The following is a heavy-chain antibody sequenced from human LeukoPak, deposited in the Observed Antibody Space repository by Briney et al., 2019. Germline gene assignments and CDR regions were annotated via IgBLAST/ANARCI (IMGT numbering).Heavy chain of an antibody. V-gene: IGHV3-30-3*01. J-gene: IGHJ4*02. Sequence: GGSLRLSCAASGFTFSSYAMHWVRQARGKGLEWVAVISYDGSNKYYADSVKGRFTISRDNSKNTLYLQMNSLRAEDTAVYYCARVPLTGTTWGAHDYWGQGTLVTVSS. CDR2: ISYDGSNK. D-gene: IGHD1-20*01. CDR3: ARVPLTGTTWGAHDY. CDR1: GFTFSSYA.